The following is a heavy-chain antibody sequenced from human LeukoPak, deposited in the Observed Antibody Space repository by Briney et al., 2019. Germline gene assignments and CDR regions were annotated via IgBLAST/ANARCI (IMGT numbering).Heavy chain of an antibody. D-gene: IGHD3-10*01. CDR1: GFTFSRSD. Sequence: GGSLRLSCAASGFTFSRSDMHWVRQVTGKGLEWVSGIGTAGDTFYPDSVKGRFTISRENGKNSLYLQMNSLRVGDAAVYYCARTRITPGVRGLQMRYFDYWGQGTLVTVSS. V-gene: IGHV3-13*01. J-gene: IGHJ4*02. CDR2: IGTAGDT. CDR3: ARTRITPGVRGLQMRYFDY.